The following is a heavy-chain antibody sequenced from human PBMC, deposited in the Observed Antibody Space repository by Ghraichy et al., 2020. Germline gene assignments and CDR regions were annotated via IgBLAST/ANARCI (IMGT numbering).Heavy chain of an antibody. D-gene: IGHD3-22*01. Sequence: LSLTCAASGFTVSSNYMSWVRQAPGKGLEWVSVIYSGGSTYYADSVKGRFTISRDNSKNTLYLQMNSLRAEDTAVYYCARSGRTGSGYFNDYWGQGTLVTVSS. CDR3: ARSGRTGSGYFNDY. CDR2: IYSGGST. J-gene: IGHJ4*02. V-gene: IGHV3-53*01. CDR1: GFTVSSNY.